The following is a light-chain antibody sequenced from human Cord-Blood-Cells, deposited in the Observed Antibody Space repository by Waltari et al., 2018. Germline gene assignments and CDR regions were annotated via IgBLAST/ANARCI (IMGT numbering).Light chain of an antibody. J-gene: IGLJ3*02. CDR2: EDN. CDR1: RGSIASNY. Sequence: NFMLTQPHSVSESPGKTVTISCTRSRGSIASNYVQWYQQRPGSAPTTVIYEDNHRPTGLPARVSGPIDNSSSSASLPISGLKTEDEADCYCQSYDSSNQVFGGGPKLTVL. CDR3: QSYDSSNQV. V-gene: IGLV6-57*03.